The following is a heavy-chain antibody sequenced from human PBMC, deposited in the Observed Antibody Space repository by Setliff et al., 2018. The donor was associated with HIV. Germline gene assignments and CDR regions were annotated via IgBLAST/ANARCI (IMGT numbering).Heavy chain of an antibody. CDR2: ITGSSDTI. V-gene: IGHV3-11*04. J-gene: IGHJ4*02. Sequence: GSLRLSCAASGFSFSYAWMSWFRQAPGKGLEWVSYITGSSDTIYYADSVKGRFTISRDNAKNSLYLQMNTLRAEDTAVYYCAREGITGTTLHPYWGQGTLVTVSS. D-gene: IGHD1-7*01. CDR3: AREGITGTTLHPY. CDR1: GFSFSYAW.